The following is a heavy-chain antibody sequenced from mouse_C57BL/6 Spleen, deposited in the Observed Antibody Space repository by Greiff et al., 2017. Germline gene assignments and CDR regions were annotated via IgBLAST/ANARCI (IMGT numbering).Heavy chain of an antibody. CDR3: ARGDYYGSSWFAY. D-gene: IGHD1-1*01. V-gene: IGHV1-80*01. J-gene: IGHJ3*01. CDR2: IYPGDGDT. CDR1: GYAFSSYW. Sequence: QVQLKQSGAELVKPGASVKISCKASGYAFSSYWMNWVKQRPGKGLEWIGQIYPGDGDTNYNGKFKGKATLTADKSSSTAYMQLSSLTSVDSAVYFCARGDYYGSSWFAYWGQGTLVTVSA.